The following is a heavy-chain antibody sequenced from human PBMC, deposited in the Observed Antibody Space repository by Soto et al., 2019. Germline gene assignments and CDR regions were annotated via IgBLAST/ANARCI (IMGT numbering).Heavy chain of an antibody. D-gene: IGHD5-18*01. V-gene: IGHV3-48*01. CDR2: ISSSSSTI. Sequence: EVQLVESGGGLVQPGGSLRLSCAASGFTFSSYSMNWVRQAPGKGLEWVSYISSSSSTIYYADSVKGRFTISRDNAKNSLYLQMNRLTAEDTAVYYCARDSGYSYGPLDYWGQGTLVTVSS. CDR1: GFTFSSYS. CDR3: ARDSGYSYGPLDY. J-gene: IGHJ4*02.